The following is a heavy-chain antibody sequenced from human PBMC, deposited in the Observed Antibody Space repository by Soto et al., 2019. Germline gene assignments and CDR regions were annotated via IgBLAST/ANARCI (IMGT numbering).Heavy chain of an antibody. CDR3: ARPPTTVTTNYLDY. Sequence: GGSLRLSCAASGFTFSSYSMNWVRQAPGKGLEWVSSISSSSSYIYYADSVKGRFTISRDNAKNSLYLQMNSLRAEDTAVYCCARPPTTVTTNYLDYWGQGTLVTVSS. V-gene: IGHV3-21*01. CDR2: ISSSSSYI. CDR1: GFTFSSYS. J-gene: IGHJ4*02. D-gene: IGHD4-17*01.